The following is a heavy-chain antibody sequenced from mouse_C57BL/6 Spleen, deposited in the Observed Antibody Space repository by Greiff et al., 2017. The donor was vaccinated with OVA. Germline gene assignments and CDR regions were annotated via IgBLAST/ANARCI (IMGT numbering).Heavy chain of an antibody. CDR1: GYTFTDYE. V-gene: IGHV1-15*01. CDR2: IDPETGGT. D-gene: IGHD2-4*01. J-gene: IGHJ2*01. Sequence: VQLQQSGAELVRPGASVTLSCKASGYTFTDYEMHWVKQTPVHGLEWIGAIDPETGGTAYNQTFKGKAILTADKSSSTAYMELRSLTSADSAVYYCTSRDYDGYFDYWGQGTTLTVSS. CDR3: TSRDYDGYFDY.